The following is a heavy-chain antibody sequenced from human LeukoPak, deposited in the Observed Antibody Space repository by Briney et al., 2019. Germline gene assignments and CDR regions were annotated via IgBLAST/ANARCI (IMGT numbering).Heavy chain of an antibody. CDR3: AREGSGSYYIDY. J-gene: IGHJ4*02. CDR1: GGSISSSSYY. V-gene: IGHV4-39*07. Sequence: SETLSLTCTVSGGSISSSSYYWGWIRQPPGKGLEWIGSIYYSGSTYYNPSLKSRVTISVDTSKNQFSLKLSSVTAADTAMYYCAREGSGSYYIDYWGQGTLVTVSS. D-gene: IGHD3-10*01. CDR2: IYYSGST.